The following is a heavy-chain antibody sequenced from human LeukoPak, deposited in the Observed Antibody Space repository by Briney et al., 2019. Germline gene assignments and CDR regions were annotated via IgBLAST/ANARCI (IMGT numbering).Heavy chain of an antibody. V-gene: IGHV3-21*04. CDR2: ITATSSST. J-gene: IGHJ4*02. CDR1: GFTFSSYG. CDR3: SRDPRVLDY. Sequence: GGSLRLSCAASGFTFSSYGMSWVRQAPGKGLEWVSAITATSSSTHDADSVKGRFTISRDNAKKSLYLQINSLRAEDTAVYYCSRDPRVLDYWGQGTLVTVSS.